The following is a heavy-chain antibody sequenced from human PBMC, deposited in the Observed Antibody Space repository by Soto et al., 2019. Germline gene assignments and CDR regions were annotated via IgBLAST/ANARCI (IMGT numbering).Heavy chain of an antibody. CDR1: GGSISSGDDY. Sequence: SETLSLTCTVSGGSISSGDDYWSWIRQPPGKGLEWIGYIYYSGSTYYNPSLKSRVTISVDTSKNQFSLKLSSVTAADTAVYYCARVGYCSGGSCYSEDYWGQGTLVTVSS. CDR3: ARVGYCSGGSCYSEDY. CDR2: IYYSGST. V-gene: IGHV4-30-4*01. J-gene: IGHJ4*02. D-gene: IGHD2-15*01.